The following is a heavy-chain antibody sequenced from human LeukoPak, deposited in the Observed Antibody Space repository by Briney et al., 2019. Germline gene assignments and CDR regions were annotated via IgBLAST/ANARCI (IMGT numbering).Heavy chain of an antibody. Sequence: GGSLRLSCAASGFTVSSNYMSWVRQAPGKGLGWVSVIYSGGSTYYADSVKGRFTISRDNSKNTLYLQMNSLRAEDTAVYYCARDPPRGYYDSSGYMGVYWGQGTLVTVSS. J-gene: IGHJ4*02. V-gene: IGHV3-66*01. CDR1: GFTVSSNY. CDR2: IYSGGST. D-gene: IGHD3-22*01. CDR3: ARDPPRGYYDSSGYMGVY.